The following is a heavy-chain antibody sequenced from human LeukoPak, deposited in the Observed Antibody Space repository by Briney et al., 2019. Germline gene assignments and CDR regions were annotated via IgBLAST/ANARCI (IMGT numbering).Heavy chain of an antibody. V-gene: IGHV1-18*01. J-gene: IGHJ5*02. D-gene: IGHD3-10*01. CDR3: ARDLITMVRGVMSWFDP. Sequence: GASVKVSCKASGYTFTSYGISWVRQAPGQGLEWMGWISACNGNTNYAQKLQGRVTMTTDTSTSTAYMELRSLRSDDTAVYYCARDLITMVRGVMSWFDPWGQGTLVTVSS. CDR1: GYTFTSYG. CDR2: ISACNGNT.